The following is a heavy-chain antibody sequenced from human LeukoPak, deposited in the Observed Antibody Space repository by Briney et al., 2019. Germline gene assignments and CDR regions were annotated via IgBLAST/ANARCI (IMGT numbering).Heavy chain of an antibody. CDR1: GGSFSGYY. V-gene: IGHV4-34*11. D-gene: IGHD1-14*01. CDR2: IYYSGSA. CDR3: ARAPHTSPTDYYFDF. J-gene: IGHJ4*02. Sequence: SETLSLTCAVYGGSFSGYYWSWIRQPPGKGLEWIGTIYYSGSAYYNPSLKSRLTISVDTSDNQFSLNLTSVTAADTAVYFCARAPHTSPTDYYFDFWGPGTLVTVSS.